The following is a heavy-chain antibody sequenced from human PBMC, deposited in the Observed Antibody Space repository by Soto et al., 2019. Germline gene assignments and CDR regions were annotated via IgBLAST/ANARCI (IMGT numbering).Heavy chain of an antibody. CDR3: AKEETRWLGFGGMDV. Sequence: GGSLRLSCAASGFTFSSYGMHWVRQAPGKGLEWVAVISYDGSNKYYADSVKGRFTISRDNSKNTLYLQMNSLRAEDTAVYYCAKEETRWLGFGGMDVWGQGTTVTVSS. CDR1: GFTFSSYG. J-gene: IGHJ6*02. V-gene: IGHV3-30*18. CDR2: ISYDGSNK. D-gene: IGHD3-3*01.